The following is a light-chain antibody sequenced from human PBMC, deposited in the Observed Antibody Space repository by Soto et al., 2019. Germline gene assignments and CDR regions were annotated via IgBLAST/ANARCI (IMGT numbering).Light chain of an antibody. CDR3: QQYNDWWT. CDR2: GAS. CDR1: QSVSSR. V-gene: IGKV3-15*01. Sequence: ETVMTQSPATLSVSLGERATLSCRASQSVSSRVAWYQQRPGQAPRLLMYGASTRATGIPARFSGSGSGTEFTLTISSLQSEDFAVYYCQQYNDWWTFGQGTKVGIK. J-gene: IGKJ1*01.